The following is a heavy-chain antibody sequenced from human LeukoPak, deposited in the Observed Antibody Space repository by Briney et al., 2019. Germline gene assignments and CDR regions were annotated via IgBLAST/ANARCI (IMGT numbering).Heavy chain of an antibody. CDR2: IYYSGST. J-gene: IGHJ4*02. D-gene: IGHD3-10*01. V-gene: IGHV4-59*01. CDR3: ARSTELWFGELLWGYFDY. Sequence: SETLSLTCTVSGGSTSSYYWSWIRQPPGKGLEWIGYIYYSGSTNYNPSLKSRVTISVDTSKNQFSLKLSSVTAADTAVYYCARSTELWFGELLWGYFDYWGQGTLVAVSS. CDR1: GGSTSSYY.